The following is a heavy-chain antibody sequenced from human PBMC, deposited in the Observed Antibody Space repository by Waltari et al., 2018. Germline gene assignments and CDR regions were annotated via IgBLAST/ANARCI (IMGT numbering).Heavy chain of an antibody. V-gene: IGHV3-7*04. D-gene: IGHD1-26*01. CDR1: GFTFSSYW. CDR2: IRHDGIEK. CDR3: AREGGNYGY. J-gene: IGHJ4*02. Sequence: EVQLVESGGGLVQPGGSLRLSCAASGFTFSSYWMTWVRQAQGKGREWVAIIRHDGIEKYYVDAVKGRFAISRDNAKNSLFLQMTSLRAEDTAVYYCAREGGNYGYWGQGTLVTVSS.